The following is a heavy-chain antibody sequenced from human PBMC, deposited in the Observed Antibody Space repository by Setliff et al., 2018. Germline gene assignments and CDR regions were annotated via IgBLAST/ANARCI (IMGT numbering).Heavy chain of an antibody. Sequence: PSETLSLTCTFTGGSINSGPYYWTWIRQSAGKGLEWLGQIYSKGSMNYNPSLKSRVTISADSSKSQFFLRLTSVTAADTAIYYCARGDSSGNNYPVLDYWGQGTLVTVSS. V-gene: IGHV4-61*09. CDR3: ARGDSSGNNYPVLDY. J-gene: IGHJ4*02. CDR1: GGSINSGPYY. CDR2: IYSKGSM. D-gene: IGHD5-18*01.